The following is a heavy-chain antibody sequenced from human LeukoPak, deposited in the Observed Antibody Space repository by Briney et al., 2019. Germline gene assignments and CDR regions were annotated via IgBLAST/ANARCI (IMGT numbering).Heavy chain of an antibody. V-gene: IGHV4-39*02. CDR1: GGSISSSSYY. D-gene: IGHD5-24*01. CDR3: ARDLEGDGYFHY. CDR2: IYYSGSS. Sequence: SETLSLTCTVSGGSISSSSYYWGWIRQPPGKGLEWIGSIYYSGSSYYNPSLKSRVTISVDTSKNQFSLKLSSVTAADTAVYYCARDLEGDGYFHYWGQGTLVTVSS. J-gene: IGHJ4*02.